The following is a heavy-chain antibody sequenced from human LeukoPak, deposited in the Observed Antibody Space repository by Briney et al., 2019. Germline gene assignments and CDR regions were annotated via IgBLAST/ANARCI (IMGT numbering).Heavy chain of an antibody. CDR2: IYTSGST. Sequence: SETLSLTCTVSGGSISSYYWSWIRQPAGKGLEWIGRIYTSGSTNYNPSLKSRVTMSVDTSKNQFSLKLSSVTAADTAVYYCARGGVDYGDYMGFDPWGHGTLVTVSS. V-gene: IGHV4-4*07. CDR1: GGSISSYY. CDR3: ARGGVDYGDYMGFDP. J-gene: IGHJ5*02. D-gene: IGHD4-17*01.